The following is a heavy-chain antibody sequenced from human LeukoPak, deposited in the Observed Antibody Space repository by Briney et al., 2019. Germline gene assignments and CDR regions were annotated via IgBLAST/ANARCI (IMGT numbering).Heavy chain of an antibody. CDR1: GYTLTELS. D-gene: IGHD3-10*01. CDR3: ARSLLGFGELPPKD. J-gene: IGHJ4*02. V-gene: IGHV1-24*01. CDR2: FDPEDGET. Sequence: GASVKVSCTVSGYTLTELSMHWVRQAPGKGLEWMGGFDPEDGETIYAQKFQGRVTMTEDTSTDTAYMELSSLRSEDTAVYYCARSLLGFGELPPKDWGQGTLVTVSS.